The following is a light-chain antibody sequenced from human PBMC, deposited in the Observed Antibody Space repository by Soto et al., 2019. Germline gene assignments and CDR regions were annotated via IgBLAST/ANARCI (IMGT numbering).Light chain of an antibody. J-gene: IGKJ4*01. Sequence: EIVLTQSPXTLXLSPGEXATXSXRXSQSXXSSYLAWYQQKPGQAPRLLIYGASSRATGIPDRFSGSGSGTDFTLTISRLEPEDFAVYYCQQYGSSSLTFGGGTKVEIK. CDR2: GAS. CDR1: QSXXSSY. V-gene: IGKV3-20*01. CDR3: QQYGSSSLT.